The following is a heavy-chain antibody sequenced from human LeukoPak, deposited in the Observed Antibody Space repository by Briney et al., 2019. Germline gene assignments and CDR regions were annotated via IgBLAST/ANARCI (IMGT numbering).Heavy chain of an antibody. CDR1: GFTLSSNY. CDR2: IYSGGST. Sequence: GGSLRLSCGASGFTLSSNYMSWVRRAPGKAREGGSVIYSGGSTYYADSVKGRCTISKDNSKHTLYLQMNSLRAEDTAVYYCARDLVVPAATAALYYYYGMDVWGKATTVTVSS. V-gene: IGHV3-53*01. CDR3: ARDLVVPAATAALYYYYGMDV. D-gene: IGHD2-2*01. J-gene: IGHJ6*04.